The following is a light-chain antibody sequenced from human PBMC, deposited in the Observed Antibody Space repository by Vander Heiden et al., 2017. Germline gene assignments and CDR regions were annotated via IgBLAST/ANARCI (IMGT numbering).Light chain of an antibody. CDR2: DAS. CDR3: QHYDSYSPA. CDR1: QNINTW. Sequence: DIQMTQYPSTLSASVGDRVSITCRASQNINTWLAWYQQKPGKAPNLLIYDASNLGSGVPSRFSGSGSGTEFTLTISSLQPDDFATYYCQHYDSYSPAFGQGTNVEVK. J-gene: IGKJ1*01. V-gene: IGKV1-5*01.